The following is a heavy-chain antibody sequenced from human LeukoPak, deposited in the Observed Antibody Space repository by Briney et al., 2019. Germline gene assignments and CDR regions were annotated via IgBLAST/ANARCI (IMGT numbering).Heavy chain of an antibody. Sequence: GGSLRLSCAASGFTVSINYMYWVRQAPGKGLEWVSVIYSGGSTYYADSVKGRFTISRDNSKNTLYLQMNSLRAEDTAVYYCARDHWAVAAAGTDDYWGQGTLVTVSS. CDR2: IYSGGST. CDR1: GFTVSINY. CDR3: ARDHWAVAAAGTDDY. D-gene: IGHD6-13*01. J-gene: IGHJ4*02. V-gene: IGHV3-66*01.